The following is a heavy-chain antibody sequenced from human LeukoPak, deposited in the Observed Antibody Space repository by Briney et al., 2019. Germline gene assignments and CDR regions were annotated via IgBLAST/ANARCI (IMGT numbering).Heavy chain of an antibody. J-gene: IGHJ4*02. V-gene: IGHV4-30-4*08. CDR3: ASYTGYSSGWYGQD. CDR2: IYYSGST. D-gene: IGHD6-19*01. Sequence: PSQTLSLTCTVSGGSISSGDYYWSWIRQPPGKGLEWIGYIYYSGSTYYNPSLKSRVTISVDTSKDQFSLKLSSVTAADTAVYYCASYTGYSSGWYGQDWGQGTLVTVSS. CDR1: GGSISSGDYY.